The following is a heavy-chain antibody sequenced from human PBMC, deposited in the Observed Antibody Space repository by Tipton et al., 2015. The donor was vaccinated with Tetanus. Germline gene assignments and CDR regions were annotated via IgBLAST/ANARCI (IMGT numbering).Heavy chain of an antibody. CDR1: GGSISSSGHY. CDR2: IYYSGTT. D-gene: IGHD5-12*01. Sequence: GLVKPSETLSLTCTVSGGSISSSGHYWGWVRQLPGKGLEWIGCIYYSGTTYYNPSLRSRLSISVDTSKNQFSLSLASVTAADTAIYYCARAELRRGFSGYLYYDLWGRGILVTVSS. V-gene: IGHV4-31*03. J-gene: IGHJ2*01. CDR3: ARAELRRGFSGYLYYDL.